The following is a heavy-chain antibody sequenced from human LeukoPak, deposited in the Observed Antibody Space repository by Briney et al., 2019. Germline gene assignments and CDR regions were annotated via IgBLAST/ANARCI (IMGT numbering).Heavy chain of an antibody. V-gene: IGHV4-34*01. Sequence: SETLSLTCAVYGGSFSGYYWSWIRQPPAKGLEGSGEINHSGSTNYNPSLTRRGTISVDASKNQFSLKLSSVTAAETAVYYCARAALVRYFDWLRNWFDPWGQGTLVTVSS. CDR3: ARAALVRYFDWLRNWFDP. D-gene: IGHD3-9*01. CDR1: GGSFSGYY. CDR2: INHSGST. J-gene: IGHJ5*02.